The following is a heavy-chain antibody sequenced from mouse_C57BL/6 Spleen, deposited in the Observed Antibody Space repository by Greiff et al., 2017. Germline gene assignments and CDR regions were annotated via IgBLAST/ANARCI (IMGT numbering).Heavy chain of an antibody. D-gene: IGHD2-2*01. CDR1: GFNIKDYY. J-gene: IGHJ3*01. V-gene: IGHV14-2*01. Sequence: EVQLQQSGAELVKPGASVKLSCTASGFNIKDYYMHWVKQRPEQGLEWIGRIDPEDGDTKYAPKFQGKATLTAATSSNTAYLQLSSLTSEDTAVYYCARPYGHDRAWFAYWGQGTLVTVSA. CDR3: ARPYGHDRAWFAY. CDR2: IDPEDGDT.